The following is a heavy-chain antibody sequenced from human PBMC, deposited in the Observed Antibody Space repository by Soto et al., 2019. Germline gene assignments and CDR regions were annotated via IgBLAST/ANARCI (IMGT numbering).Heavy chain of an antibody. J-gene: IGHJ3*01. V-gene: IGHV4-4*07. CDR1: GGSISSNY. Sequence: KTSETLSLTCPVSGGSISSNYWSWIRQPAGKGLEWIGRIYTSGSTNYNPSLKSRVTMSVDTSKNQFSLKLSSVTAANTAVYYCAREELSIMSPSGDAFDVWGQGTMVTVSS. CDR3: AREELSIMSPSGDAFDV. CDR2: IYTSGST. D-gene: IGHD6-6*01.